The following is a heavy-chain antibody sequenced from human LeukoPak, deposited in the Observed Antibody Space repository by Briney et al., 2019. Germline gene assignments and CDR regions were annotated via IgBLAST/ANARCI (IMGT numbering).Heavy chain of an antibody. Sequence: SETLSLTCAVYSGSFSGYYWSWIRQPPGKGLEWIGEINHSGGTNYNPPLKSRVIISVDTSKNQFSLKLSSVSAADTAVYYCARQAPLLGTTRLGFDYSGQGTLVTASS. CDR1: SGSFSGYY. D-gene: IGHD1-26*01. V-gene: IGHV4-34*01. CDR2: INHSGGT. J-gene: IGHJ4*02. CDR3: ARQAPLLGTTRLGFDY.